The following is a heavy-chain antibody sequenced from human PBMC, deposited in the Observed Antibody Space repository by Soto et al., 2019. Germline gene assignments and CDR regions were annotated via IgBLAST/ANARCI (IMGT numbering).Heavy chain of an antibody. Sequence: GGSLRLSCAASGFTPSRSDMSWVRQGPGKGLEWVSTIDGAGRIIYYADSVKGRFTISRDNAKNSLYLQMNSLRDEDTAVYYCAREGIQLWSHYYYYGMDVWGQGTTVTVSS. CDR3: AREGIQLWSHYYYYGMDV. D-gene: IGHD5-18*01. V-gene: IGHV3-48*02. J-gene: IGHJ6*02. CDR2: IDGAGRII. CDR1: GFTPSRSD.